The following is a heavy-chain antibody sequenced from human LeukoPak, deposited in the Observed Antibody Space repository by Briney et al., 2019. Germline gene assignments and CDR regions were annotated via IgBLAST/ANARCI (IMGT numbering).Heavy chain of an antibody. J-gene: IGHJ4*02. CDR1: GFTFNNYA. D-gene: IGHD5-24*01. CDR3: AKVREGYNSPFNY. CDR2: ISGSGATT. V-gene: IGHV3-23*01. Sequence: GGSLRLSCAASGFTFNNYAMSWVRQAPGTGLEWVSIISGSGATTYHADSVKGRFTISRDNSKNTVSLQMNSRRVEDTAVYLCAKVREGYNSPFNYWGQGTLVTVSS.